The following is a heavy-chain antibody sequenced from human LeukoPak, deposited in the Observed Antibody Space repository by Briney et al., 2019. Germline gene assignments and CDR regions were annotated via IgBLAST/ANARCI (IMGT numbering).Heavy chain of an antibody. CDR3: ARADGGAWPTGEFDN. CDR2: INPNSGGT. V-gene: IGHV1-2*02. D-gene: IGHD3-10*01. J-gene: IGHJ4*02. Sequence: ASVKVSCKASGYTFSDYYMHWVRQAPGQGLEWMGWINPNSGGTNYVQKFQGRVTMTRDTSISTAYMEVSRLRSDDTAVYYCARADGGAWPTGEFDNWGQGTLVTVSS. CDR1: GYTFSDYY.